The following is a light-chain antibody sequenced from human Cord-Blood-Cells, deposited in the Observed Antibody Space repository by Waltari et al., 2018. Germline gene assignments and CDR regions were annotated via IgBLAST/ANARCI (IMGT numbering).Light chain of an antibody. J-gene: IGLJ3*02. CDR1: SSDVGGYNY. V-gene: IGLV2-14*03. CDR2: DVS. Sequence: QSALTQPASVSGSPGQSITISCTGTSSDVGGYNYVSWYQHHPGKAPKLMIYDVSNRPAGVSNRFSGSKSGNTASRTISGLQAEDEADYYCSSYTSSSTLVCGGGTKLTVL. CDR3: SSYTSSSTLV.